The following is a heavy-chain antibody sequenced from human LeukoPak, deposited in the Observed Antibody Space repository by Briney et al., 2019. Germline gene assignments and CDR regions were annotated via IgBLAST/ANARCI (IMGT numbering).Heavy chain of an antibody. V-gene: IGHV4-39*07. CDR3: AKSNGYGLVDI. CDR1: GGSISTSSYY. J-gene: IGHJ3*02. CDR2: SGST. Sequence: SETLSLTCTVSGGSISTSSYYWGWVRQPPGKGLEWIGNSGSTYYSPSLKSRVTISLDTSRNQFSLKLNSVTAADTAVYYCAKSNGYGLVDIWGQGTMVTVSS. D-gene: IGHD3-10*01.